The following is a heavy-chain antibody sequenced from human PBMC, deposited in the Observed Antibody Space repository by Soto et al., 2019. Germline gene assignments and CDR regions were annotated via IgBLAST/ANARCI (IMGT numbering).Heavy chain of an antibody. Sequence: GGSLRLSCAASGFTFSSYAMHWVRQAPGKGLEYVSAISSNGGSTYYANSVKGRFTISRDNSKNTLYLQMGSLRAEDMAVYYCARGAGYYFDYWGQGTLVTVDS. V-gene: IGHV3-64*01. J-gene: IGHJ4*02. CDR2: ISSNGGST. CDR1: GFTFSSYA. CDR3: ARGAGYYFDY.